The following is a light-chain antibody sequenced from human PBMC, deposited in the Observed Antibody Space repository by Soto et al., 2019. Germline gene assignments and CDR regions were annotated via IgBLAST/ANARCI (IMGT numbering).Light chain of an antibody. CDR3: QQRSTWPRTT. CDR2: GAS. V-gene: IGKV3-11*01. J-gene: IGKJ5*01. Sequence: TQAPATLYVNRGERPHPSCRASQTINNNVAWYQLKDGQVPRLVIYGASTRATDIPARFSGSGPGTDFTLTISSLEPEDFAVYYCQQRSTWPRTTFGPGTVLEIK. CDR1: QTINNN.